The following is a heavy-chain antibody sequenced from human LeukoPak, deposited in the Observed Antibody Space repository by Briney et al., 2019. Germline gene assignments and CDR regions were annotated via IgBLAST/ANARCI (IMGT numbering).Heavy chain of an antibody. J-gene: IGHJ3*02. Sequence: PSETLSLTCTVSGYSISNGYYWGWIRQPPGKGLEWIGSIYHSGSTYYNPSLKSRVTISVDRSKNQFSLKLSSVTAADTAVYYCARLNGAAFDIWGQGTMVTVSS. CDR3: ARLNGAAFDI. CDR1: GYSISNGYY. D-gene: IGHD2-8*01. V-gene: IGHV4-38-2*02. CDR2: IYHSGST.